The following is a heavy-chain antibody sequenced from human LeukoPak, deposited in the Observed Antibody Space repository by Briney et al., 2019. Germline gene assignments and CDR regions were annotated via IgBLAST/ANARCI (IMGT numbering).Heavy chain of an antibody. J-gene: IGHJ6*03. CDR2: INWNGGST. V-gene: IGHV3-20*04. D-gene: IGHD7-27*01. CDR3: ARSELGYSYHYMDV. Sequence: PGGSLRLSCAASGFTFDDYGMSWVRQAPGKGLEWVSGINWNGGSTGYADSVKGRFTISRDNAKNSLYLQMNSLRAEDTAVYYCARSELGYSYHYMDVWGKGTTVTVSS. CDR1: GFTFDDYG.